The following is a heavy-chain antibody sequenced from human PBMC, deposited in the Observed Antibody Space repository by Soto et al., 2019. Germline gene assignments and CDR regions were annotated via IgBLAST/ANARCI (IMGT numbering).Heavy chain of an antibody. D-gene: IGHD4-4*01. CDR3: ATYDYSNPNDY. V-gene: IGHV3-33*01. CDR1: GFTFSSYG. CDR2: IWYDGSNK. J-gene: IGHJ4*02. Sequence: PGGSLRLSCAASGFTFSSYGMHWVRQAPGKGLEWVAVIWYDGSNKYYADSVKGRFTIFRDNSKNTLFLQMNSLRAEDTAVYYCATYDYSNPNDYWGQGTLVTVSS.